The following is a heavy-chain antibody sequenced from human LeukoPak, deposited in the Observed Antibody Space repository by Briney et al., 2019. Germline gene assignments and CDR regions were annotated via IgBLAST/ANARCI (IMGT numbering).Heavy chain of an antibody. V-gene: IGHV4-59*01. CDR3: ARVPGAPYCSSTSCYDYYYGMDV. J-gene: IGHJ6*02. CDR1: GGSISSYY. CDR2: IYYSGST. Sequence: SETLSLTCTVSGGSISSYYWSWIRQPPGKGLEWIGYIYYSGSTNYNPSLKSRVTISVDTSKNQFSLKLSSVTAADTAVYYCARVPGAPYCSSTSCYDYYYGMDVWGQGTTVTVSS. D-gene: IGHD2-2*01.